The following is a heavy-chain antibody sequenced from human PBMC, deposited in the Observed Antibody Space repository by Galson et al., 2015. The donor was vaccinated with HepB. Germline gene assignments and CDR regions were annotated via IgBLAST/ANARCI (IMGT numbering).Heavy chain of an antibody. CDR1: GGSFSGYY. CDR2: INHSGST. V-gene: IGHV4-34*01. D-gene: IGHD3-10*01. CDR3: AAYYYGSGSYRLF. Sequence: SETLSLTCAVYGGSFSGYYWSWIRQPPGKGLEWIGEINHSGSTNYNPSLKSRVTMSVDTSKNQFSLKLSSVTAADTAVYYCAAYYYGSGSYRLFWGQGTTVTVSS. J-gene: IGHJ6*02.